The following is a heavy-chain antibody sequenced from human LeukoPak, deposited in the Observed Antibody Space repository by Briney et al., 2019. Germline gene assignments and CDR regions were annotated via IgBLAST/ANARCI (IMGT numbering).Heavy chain of an antibody. J-gene: IGHJ4*02. Sequence: SETLSLTCTVSGGSISSSSYYWGWIRQPPGKGLEWIGSIYYSGSTYYNPSLKSRVTISVDTSKNQFSLRLSSVTAADTAVYYCARRPYTSGWYHYFDYWGQGTLVTVSS. V-gene: IGHV4-39*01. D-gene: IGHD6-19*01. CDR2: IYYSGST. CDR3: ARRPYTSGWYHYFDY. CDR1: GGSISSSSYY.